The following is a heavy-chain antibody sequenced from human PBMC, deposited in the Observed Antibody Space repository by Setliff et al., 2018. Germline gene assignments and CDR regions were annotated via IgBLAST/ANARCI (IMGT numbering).Heavy chain of an antibody. CDR1: GFTFNCYW. V-gene: IGHV3-7*01. D-gene: IGHD3-16*01. CDR3: ARDGGEY. Sequence: GGSLRLSCAASGFTFNCYWMSWVRQAPGKGLEWVANIKQDGSEKYYVDSVKGRFTISRDNAKNSLYLQMNSLRAEDTAVYYCARDGGEYWGQGTLVTVSS. J-gene: IGHJ4*02. CDR2: IKQDGSEK.